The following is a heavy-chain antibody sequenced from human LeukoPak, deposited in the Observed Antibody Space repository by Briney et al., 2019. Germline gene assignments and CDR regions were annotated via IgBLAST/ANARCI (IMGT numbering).Heavy chain of an antibody. V-gene: IGHV5-51*01. CDR2: IYPGDSDT. CDR3: ARCNDFFRLYMDV. Sequence: GESLKISCKGSGYSFTSYWIGWVRQMPGKGLEWMGIIYPGDSDTRYSPSFQGQVTISADKSISTAYLQWSSLKASDTAMYYCARCNDFFRLYMDVWGKGTTVTVSS. D-gene: IGHD3-3*01. J-gene: IGHJ6*03. CDR1: GYSFTSYW.